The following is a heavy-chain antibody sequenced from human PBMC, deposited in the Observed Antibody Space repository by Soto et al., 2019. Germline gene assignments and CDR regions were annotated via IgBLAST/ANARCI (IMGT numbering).Heavy chain of an antibody. V-gene: IGHV3-33*01. CDR1: GFTFSKYG. CDR2: IWNDGIRK. CDR3: ARDDDNDANALDY. J-gene: IGHJ4*02. Sequence: LRLSCAASGFTFSKYGMHWVRQAPGKGLEWVALIWNDGIRKVYVDSVRGRFTISRDNSKNTLDLQMNNLRDEDTAVYYCARDDDNDANALDYWGPGTLVTVSS.